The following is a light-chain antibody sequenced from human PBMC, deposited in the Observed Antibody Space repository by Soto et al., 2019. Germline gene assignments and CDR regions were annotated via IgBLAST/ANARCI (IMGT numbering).Light chain of an antibody. J-gene: IGLJ1*01. CDR1: SSDVGGYNY. V-gene: IGLV2-14*01. CDR2: EVS. Sequence: SVLTQPASGSGSPVQSITISCTGTSSDVGGYNYVSWYQQHPGKAPKLMIYEVSNRPSGVSNRFSGSKSGNTASLTISGLQAEDEADYYCSSYTSSSTYFCGTGTQLTV. CDR3: SSYTSSSTYF.